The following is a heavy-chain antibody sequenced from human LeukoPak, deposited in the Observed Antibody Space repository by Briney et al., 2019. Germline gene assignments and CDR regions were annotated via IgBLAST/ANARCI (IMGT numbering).Heavy chain of an antibody. CDR1: GFTFSSYE. D-gene: IGHD3-10*01. J-gene: IGHJ4*02. Sequence: GGSLRLSCAASGFTFSSYEMNWVRQAPGKGLEWVSYISSSGDTIYYADSVKGRFTISRDNAKNSLYLQMNSLRAEDTAVYYCARAYYGSGSYSLDYWGQGTLVTVSS. V-gene: IGHV3-48*03. CDR2: ISSSGDTI. CDR3: ARAYYGSGSYSLDY.